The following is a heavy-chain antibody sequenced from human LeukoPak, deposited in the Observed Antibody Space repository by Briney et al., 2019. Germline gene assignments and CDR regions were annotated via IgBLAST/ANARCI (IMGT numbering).Heavy chain of an antibody. CDR3: ARRYYYGPGTDY. D-gene: IGHD3-10*01. CDR1: GGSISSSSYY. Sequence: SETLSLTCTVSGGSISSSSYYWGWIRQPPGKGLEWIGSIYYSGSTYYNPSLKSRVTISVDTSKNQFSLKLSSVTAADTAVYYCARRYYYGPGTDYWGQGTLVTVSS. V-gene: IGHV4-39*01. J-gene: IGHJ4*02. CDR2: IYYSGST.